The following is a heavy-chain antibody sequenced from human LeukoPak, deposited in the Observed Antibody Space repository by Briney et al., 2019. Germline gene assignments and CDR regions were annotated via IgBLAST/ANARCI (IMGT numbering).Heavy chain of an antibody. J-gene: IGHJ5*02. CDR3: ARGDYDFWSGSLP. V-gene: IGHV1-2*02. Sequence: ASVKVSCKASGYTFTGYYMHWVRQAPGQGLEWMGWINPNSGGTNYAQKFQGRVTMTRDTSISTAYMELSRLSSDDTAVYYCARGDYDFWSGSLPWGQGTLVTVSS. D-gene: IGHD3-3*01. CDR1: GYTFTGYY. CDR2: INPNSGGT.